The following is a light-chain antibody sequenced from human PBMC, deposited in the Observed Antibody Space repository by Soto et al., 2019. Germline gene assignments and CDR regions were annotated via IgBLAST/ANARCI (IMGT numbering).Light chain of an antibody. CDR3: QSADSSGTYYV. V-gene: IGLV3-25*03. CDR2: KDS. Sequence: SYELTQPPSVSVSPGQTARITCSGDALPEQYGYWYQQKPGQAPLLVMYKDSERPSGIPERFSGSSSGTTVTLTISGVQAEDEADYYCQSADSSGTYYVFGTGTKLTVL. CDR1: ALPEQY. J-gene: IGLJ1*01.